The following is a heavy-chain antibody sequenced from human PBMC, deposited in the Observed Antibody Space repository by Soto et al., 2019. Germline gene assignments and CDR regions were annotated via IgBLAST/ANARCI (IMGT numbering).Heavy chain of an antibody. CDR3: ARDRRNYDILTGYYTYYFDY. J-gene: IGHJ4*02. CDR2: INHSGST. Sequence: PSETLSLTCAVYGGSFSGYYWSWIRQPPGKGLEWIGEINHSGSTNYNPSLKSRVTISVDTSKNQFSLKLSSVTAADTAVYYCARDRRNYDILTGYYTYYFDYWGQGTLVTV. V-gene: IGHV4-34*01. D-gene: IGHD3-9*01. CDR1: GGSFSGYY.